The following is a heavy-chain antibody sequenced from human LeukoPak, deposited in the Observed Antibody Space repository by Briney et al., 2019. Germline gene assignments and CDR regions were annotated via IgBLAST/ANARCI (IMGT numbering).Heavy chain of an antibody. V-gene: IGHV3-30*02. D-gene: IGHD2-2*02. CDR3: AKDYSPYCSSTSCYTADY. J-gene: IGHJ4*02. CDR2: IRYDGSNK. Sequence: GGSLRLFCAASGFTFSSYGMHWVRQAPGKGLEWVAFIRYDGSNKYYADPVKGRFTISRDNSKNTLYLQMNSLRAEDTAVYYCAKDYSPYCSSTSCYTADYWGQGTLVTVSS. CDR1: GFTFSSYG.